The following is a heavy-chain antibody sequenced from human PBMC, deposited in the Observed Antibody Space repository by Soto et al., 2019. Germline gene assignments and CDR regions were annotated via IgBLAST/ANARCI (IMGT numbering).Heavy chain of an antibody. CDR2: ISGSGGST. CDR3: AKTHRSRITIFGVAPYFDY. V-gene: IGHV3-23*01. J-gene: IGHJ4*02. CDR1: GFTFSSYA. D-gene: IGHD3-3*01. Sequence: EVQLLESGGGLVQPGGSLRLSCAASGFTFSSYAMSWVRQAPGKGLEWVSAISGSGGSTYYADSVKGRFTISRDNSKNTLYLQMNSLRADDTAVYYCAKTHRSRITIFGVAPYFDYWGQGTLVTVSS.